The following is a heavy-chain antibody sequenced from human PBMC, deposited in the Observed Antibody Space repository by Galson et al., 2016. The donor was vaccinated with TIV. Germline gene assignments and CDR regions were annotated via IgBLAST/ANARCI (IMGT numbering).Heavy chain of an antibody. V-gene: IGHV1-69-2*01. D-gene: IGHD1-26*01. Sequence: VKVSCKVSGYTFTDYYMHWVQQAPGKGLEWMGLVDPEDGETICAEKFQGRVTITADTSTDTAYMELSSLRSEDTAVYYCATGVGAAKYYYSYYMDGWGKGTTVTVSS. CDR3: ATGVGAAKYYYSYYMDG. CDR1: GYTFTDYY. J-gene: IGHJ6*03. CDR2: VDPEDGET.